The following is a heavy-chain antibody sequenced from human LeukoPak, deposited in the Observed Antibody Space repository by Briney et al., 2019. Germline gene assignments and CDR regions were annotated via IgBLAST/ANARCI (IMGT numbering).Heavy chain of an antibody. CDR2: IYHSGST. Sequence: GSLRLSCAASGFTFSSFNMNWVRQAPGKGLEWIGEIYHSGSTNYNPSLKSRVTISVDKSKNQFSLKLSSVTAADTAVYYCARAWAYYYYYMDVWGKGTTVTVSS. CDR3: ARAWAYYYYYMDV. V-gene: IGHV4-4*02. J-gene: IGHJ6*03. CDR1: GFTFSSFNM. D-gene: IGHD7-27*01.